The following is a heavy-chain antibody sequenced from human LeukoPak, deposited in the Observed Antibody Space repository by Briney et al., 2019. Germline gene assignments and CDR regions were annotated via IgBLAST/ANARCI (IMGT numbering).Heavy chain of an antibody. CDR1: GFTFSSYA. V-gene: IGHV3-48*04. D-gene: IGHD3-16*01. CDR2: ISSSGSTI. CDR3: ARVRWGGLYYFDY. Sequence: GGSLRLSCAASGFTFSSYAMNWVRQAPGKGLEWVSYISSSGSTIYYADSVKGRFTISRDNAKNTLYLQMNSLRAEDTAVYYCARVRWGGLYYFDYWGQGTLVTVSS. J-gene: IGHJ4*02.